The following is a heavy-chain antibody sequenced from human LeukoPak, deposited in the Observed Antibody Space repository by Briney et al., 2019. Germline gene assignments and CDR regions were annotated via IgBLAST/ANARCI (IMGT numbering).Heavy chain of an antibody. J-gene: IGHJ4*02. V-gene: IGHV4-39*01. Sequence: SSETLSLTCSVSGGSISSSSYYWGWIRQPPGKGLEWIGSIYYSGSTYYNPSLKSRVTISVDTSKNQFSLKLSSVTAADTAVYYCAKAVGGVIIVWDSWGQGTLVTVSS. CDR3: AKAVGGVIIVWDS. CDR2: IYYSGST. CDR1: GGSISSSSYY. D-gene: IGHD3-10*01.